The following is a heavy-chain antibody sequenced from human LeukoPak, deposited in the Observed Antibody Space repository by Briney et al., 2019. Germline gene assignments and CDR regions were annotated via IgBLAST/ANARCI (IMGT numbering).Heavy chain of an antibody. CDR3: ARQGEAMYPSFY. CDR2: IYPGDSDT. V-gene: IGHV5-51*01. CDR1: GYSFTSYC. D-gene: IGHD2-2*01. J-gene: IGHJ4*02. Sequence: GESLKISCKNSGYSFTSYCMGWVRQMPGKGLEWMGIIYPGDSDTRYSPSFQGQVTISADKSINTAYLQWSSLKASDTAIYYCARQGEAMYPSFYWVQETLVTVSS.